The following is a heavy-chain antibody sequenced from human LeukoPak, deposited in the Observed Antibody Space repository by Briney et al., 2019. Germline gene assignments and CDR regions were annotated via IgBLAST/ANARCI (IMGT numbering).Heavy chain of an antibody. CDR3: ARPRSTSGWDGDFDS. CDR2: IYTSGST. J-gene: IGHJ4*02. V-gene: IGHV4-61*08. Sequence: PSETLSLTCSVSGGSVTGGGYYWSWIRQHPGKGLEWIGRIYTSGSTNYNPSLKSRVTMSVDTSKNQFSLNLTSVTAADTAVYYCARPRSTSGWDGDFDSWGQGTLVTVSS. D-gene: IGHD6-19*01. CDR1: GGSVTGGGYY.